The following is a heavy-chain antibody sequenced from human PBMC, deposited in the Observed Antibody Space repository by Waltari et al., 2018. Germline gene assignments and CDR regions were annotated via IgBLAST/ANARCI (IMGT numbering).Heavy chain of an antibody. V-gene: IGHV4-34*01. CDR3: ARGLETHYGMDV. CDR2: INHSGST. J-gene: IGHJ6*02. CDR1: GGSFSGYY. Sequence: QVQLQQWGAGLLKPSETLSLTCAVYGGSFSGYYWSWTRQPPGKGLEWIGEINHSGSTNYNPSLKSRVTISVDTSKNQFSLKLSSVTAADTAVYYCARGLETHYGMDVWGQGTTVTVSS.